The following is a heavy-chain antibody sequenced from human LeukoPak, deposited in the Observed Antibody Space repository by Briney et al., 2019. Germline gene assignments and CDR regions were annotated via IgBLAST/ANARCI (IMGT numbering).Heavy chain of an antibody. CDR2: IKQDGSEK. CDR3: SKGGSYSRLEYFHH. CDR1: GFTFSSYW. V-gene: IGHV3-7*03. D-gene: IGHD1-26*01. J-gene: IGHJ1*01. Sequence: GGSLRLSCAASGFTFSSYWMSWVRQAPGKGLEWVANIKQDGSEKYYVDSVKGRFTISRDNAKNSLYLQMNSLRAEDTALYYCSKGGSYSRLEYFHHWGQGTLVTVSS.